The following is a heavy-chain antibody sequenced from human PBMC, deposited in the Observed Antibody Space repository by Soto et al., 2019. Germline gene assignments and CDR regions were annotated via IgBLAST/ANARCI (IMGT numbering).Heavy chain of an antibody. D-gene: IGHD3-22*01. Sequence: SETLSLTCTVSGGSISSGGYYWSWIRQHPGKGLEWIGYIYYSGSTYYNPSLKSRVTISVDTSKNQFSLKLSSVTAADTAVYYCAREVTMIVVVLGPYGMDVWGQGTTVTVSS. CDR2: IYYSGST. J-gene: IGHJ6*02. CDR3: AREVTMIVVVLGPYGMDV. V-gene: IGHV4-31*03. CDR1: GGSISSGGYY.